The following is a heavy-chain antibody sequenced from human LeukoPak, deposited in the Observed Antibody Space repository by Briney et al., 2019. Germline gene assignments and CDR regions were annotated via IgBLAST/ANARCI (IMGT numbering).Heavy chain of an antibody. CDR3: ATIAVANHDAFDI. CDR2: ISYDGSNK. J-gene: IGHJ3*02. V-gene: IGHV3-30*01. CDR1: GFTFSSYA. D-gene: IGHD6-19*01. Sequence: GRSLRLSCAASGFTFSSYAMHWVRQAPGKGLEWVAVISYDGSNKYYADSVNGRFTISRDNSKNTLYLQMNSLRAEDTAVYYCATIAVANHDAFDIWGQGTMVTVSS.